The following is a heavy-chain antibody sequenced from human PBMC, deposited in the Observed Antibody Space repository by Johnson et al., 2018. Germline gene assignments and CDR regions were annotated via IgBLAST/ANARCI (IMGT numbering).Heavy chain of an antibody. J-gene: IGHJ1*01. CDR3: ARDDGRGAEYLQH. Sequence: QVRLVQSGGGVVQPGKSLRLSCAASGFTFSIYGMHWVRQAPGKGLEWVATIWYDDNNHYIDSVKGQFTISRDNSKNTLYLQMNSQSTEDTAVYYCARDDGRGAEYLQHWGQGTQVTVSA. CDR2: IWYDDNN. D-gene: IGHD2-15*01. CDR1: GFTFSIYG. V-gene: IGHV3-33*01.